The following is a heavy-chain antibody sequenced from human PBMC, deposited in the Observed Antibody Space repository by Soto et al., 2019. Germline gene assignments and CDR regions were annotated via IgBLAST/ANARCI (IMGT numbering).Heavy chain of an antibody. CDR2: IIPIFGTA. J-gene: IGHJ4*02. Sequence: SVKVSCKASGGTFSSYAISWVRQAPGQGLEWMGGIIPIFGTADYAQKFQGRVTITADKSTSTAYMELSSLRSEDTAVYYCATSLANYDFRSTALYYFDYWGQGTLVTVSS. CDR3: ATSLANYDFRSTALYYFDY. CDR1: GGTFSSYA. D-gene: IGHD3-3*01. V-gene: IGHV1-69*06.